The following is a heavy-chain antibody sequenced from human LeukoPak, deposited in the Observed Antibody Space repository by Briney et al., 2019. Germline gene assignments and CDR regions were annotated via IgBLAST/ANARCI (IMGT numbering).Heavy chain of an antibody. V-gene: IGHV3-48*04. CDR1: GFAFRIYS. J-gene: IGHJ4*02. D-gene: IGHD6-6*01. Sequence: SGGSLRLSCAASGFAFRIYSMNWVRQAPGKGLEWVSYISSSSSTIYYADSVKGRFTISRDNAKNSLYLQMNSLRAEDTAVYYCARDTDITASVYFFDYWGQGALVTVSS. CDR2: ISSSSSTI. CDR3: ARDTDITASVYFFDY.